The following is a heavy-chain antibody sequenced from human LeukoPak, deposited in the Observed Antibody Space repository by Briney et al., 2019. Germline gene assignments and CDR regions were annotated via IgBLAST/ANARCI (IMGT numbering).Heavy chain of an antibody. V-gene: IGHV3-7*01. CDR1: GFTFSSYW. CDR2: IKQDGSEK. Sequence: GGSLRLSCAASGFTFSSYWMSWVRQAPGKGLEWVANIKQDGSEKYYVDSVKGRFTISRDNAKNSLYLQMNSLRAEDTAVYYCAKDGIAAAGYPFDYWGQGTLVTVSS. J-gene: IGHJ4*02. CDR3: AKDGIAAAGYPFDY. D-gene: IGHD6-13*01.